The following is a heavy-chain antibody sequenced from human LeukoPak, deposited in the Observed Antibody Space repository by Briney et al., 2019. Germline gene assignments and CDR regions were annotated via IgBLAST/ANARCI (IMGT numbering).Heavy chain of an antibody. CDR3: AKDSGQDCMDV. CDR2: ITWDGGST. V-gene: IGHV3-43*01. Sequence: GALRLSCAASGFMFDDYTMHWVRQAPGKGLEWVSLITWDGGSTYYADSVKGRFTISRDNSKNSLYLQMNSLRTEDTALYYCAKDSGQDCMDVWGKGTTVTVSS. CDR1: GFMFDDYT. D-gene: IGHD1-26*01. J-gene: IGHJ6*03.